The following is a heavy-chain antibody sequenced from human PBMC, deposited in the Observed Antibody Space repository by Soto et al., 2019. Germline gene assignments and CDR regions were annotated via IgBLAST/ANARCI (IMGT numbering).Heavy chain of an antibody. Sequence: SGPTLVNPTQTLTLTCTFSGFSLSTSGVGVGWIRQPPGKALEWLALIYWNDDKRYSPSLKSRLTITKDTSKNQVVLTMTNMDPVDTATYYCAHRLGPRSPGDYDWGYFDYSGQGTLVTVSS. J-gene: IGHJ4*02. D-gene: IGHD4-17*01. CDR1: GFSLSTSGVG. V-gene: IGHV2-5*01. CDR3: AHRLGPRSPGDYDWGYFDY. CDR2: IYWNDDK.